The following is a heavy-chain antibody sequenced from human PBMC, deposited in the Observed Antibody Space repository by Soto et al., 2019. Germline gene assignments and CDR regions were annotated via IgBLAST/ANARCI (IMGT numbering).Heavy chain of an antibody. J-gene: IGHJ5*02. D-gene: IGHD3-22*01. CDR2: ISDSGST. CDR1: GGSISDGYY. CDR3: ARRDRSGFSYWLDT. V-gene: IGHV4-31*03. Sequence: PSETLSLTCTVSGGSISDGYYWSWIRQHPGKGLEWIGSISDSGSTSYNPSLKSRLTISVDTSKNQFSLNLRSVTAADTAVYYCARRDRSGFSYWLDTWGQGTPVTVSS.